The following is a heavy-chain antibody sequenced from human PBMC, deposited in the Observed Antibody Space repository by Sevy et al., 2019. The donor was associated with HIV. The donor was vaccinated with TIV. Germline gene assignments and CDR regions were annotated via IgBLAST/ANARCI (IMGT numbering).Heavy chain of an antibody. CDR2: IYHSGST. CDR3: ARGWELHKARDAFDI. Sequence: SETLSLTCAVSGYSISSGYYWGWIRQSPGKGLEWIGSIYHSGSTYYNPSLKSRVTISVDTSKNQFSLKLSSVTAADTAVYYCARGWELHKARDAFDIWGQGTMVTVSS. V-gene: IGHV4-38-2*01. D-gene: IGHD1-26*01. CDR1: GYSISSGYY. J-gene: IGHJ3*02.